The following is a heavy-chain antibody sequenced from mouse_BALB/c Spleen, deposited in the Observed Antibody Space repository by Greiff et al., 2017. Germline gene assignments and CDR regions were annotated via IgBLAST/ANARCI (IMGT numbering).Heavy chain of an antibody. CDR1: GFSLTSYC. CDR3: ARGTGFAY. V-gene: IGHV2-9*02. CDR2: IWAGGST. Sequence: VQLQQSGPGLVAPSQSLSITCTVSGFSLTSYCVHWVRQPPGKGLEWLGVIWAGGSTNYNSALMSRLSISKDNSKSQVFLKMNSLQTDDTAMYYCARGTGFAYWGQGTLVTVSA. J-gene: IGHJ3*01.